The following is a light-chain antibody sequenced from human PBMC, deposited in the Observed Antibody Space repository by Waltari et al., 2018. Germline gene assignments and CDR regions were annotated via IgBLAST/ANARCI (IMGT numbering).Light chain of an antibody. Sequence: TQDPAVSVAVGQPVRITCQGDSLRSYNASWYQQRPGQAPKLLIYDQNNRPSGVPCRFSGSSSDNTASLTITGAQAEDEAYYYCHSRDASGVGGAFGGGTKLTVL. V-gene: IGLV3-19*01. J-gene: IGLJ2*01. CDR3: HSRDASGVGGA. CDR1: SLRSYN. CDR2: DQN.